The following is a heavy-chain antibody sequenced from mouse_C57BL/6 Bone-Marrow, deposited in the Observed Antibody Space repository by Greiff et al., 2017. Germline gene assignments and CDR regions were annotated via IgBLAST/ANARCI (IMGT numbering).Heavy chain of an antibody. J-gene: IGHJ3*01. D-gene: IGHD2-2*01. Sequence: QVQLQQSGPELVKPGASVKIPCKASGYTFTSYGISWVKQRTGQGLEWIGEIYPTSGNTYYNEKFKGKATLTADKSSSTAYMELRSLTSEDSAVYFCAREGGLHWFAYWGQGTLVTVSA. CDR1: GYTFTSYG. V-gene: IGHV1-81*01. CDR3: AREGGLHWFAY. CDR2: IYPTSGNT.